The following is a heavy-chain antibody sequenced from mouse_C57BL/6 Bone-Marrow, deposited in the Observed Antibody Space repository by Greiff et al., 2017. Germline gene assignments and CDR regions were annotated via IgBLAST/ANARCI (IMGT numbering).Heavy chain of an antibody. CDR3: AHDGYYVSFAY. D-gene: IGHD2-3*01. Sequence: EVQLQQSGPELVKPGASVKISCKASGYTFTDYYMNWVKQSHGKSLEWIGDINPNNGGTSYNQKFKGKATLTVDKSSSTAYMELRSLTSEDSAVYYCAHDGYYVSFAYWGQGTLVTVSA. CDR1: GYTFTDYY. V-gene: IGHV1-26*01. CDR2: INPNNGGT. J-gene: IGHJ3*01.